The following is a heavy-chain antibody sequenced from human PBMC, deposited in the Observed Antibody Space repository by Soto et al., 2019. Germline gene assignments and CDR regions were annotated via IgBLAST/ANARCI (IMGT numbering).Heavy chain of an antibody. J-gene: IGHJ4*02. D-gene: IGHD3-16*01. CDR2: IKTDGTAT. Sequence: EVQLVESGGGLVQPGGSLRLSCAASGFTFSSYWMHWVRQDPGKGLVWVSSIKTDGTATQYADSVEGRFTVSRDNAKNTLYLQMNSLRAEDTAVYYCAKDLSWGQCDYWGQGTLVTVSS. CDR1: GFTFSSYW. V-gene: IGHV3-74*03. CDR3: AKDLSWGQCDY.